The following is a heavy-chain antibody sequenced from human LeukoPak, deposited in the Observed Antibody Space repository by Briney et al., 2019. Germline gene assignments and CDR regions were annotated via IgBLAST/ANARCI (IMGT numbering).Heavy chain of an antibody. CDR2: INHSGST. CDR1: GGSISSYY. Sequence: SETLSLTCTVSGGSISSYYWSWIRQPPGKGLEWIGEINHSGSTNYNPSLKSRVTISVDTSKNQFPLKLSSVTAADTAVYYCASIPRYDSSGDYYFDYWGQGTLVTVSS. J-gene: IGHJ4*02. CDR3: ASIPRYDSSGDYYFDY. V-gene: IGHV4-34*01. D-gene: IGHD3-22*01.